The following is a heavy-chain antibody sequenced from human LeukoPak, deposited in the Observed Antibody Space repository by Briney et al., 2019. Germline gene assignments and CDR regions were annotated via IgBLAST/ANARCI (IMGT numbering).Heavy chain of an antibody. Sequence: SVKVSCKASGGTFSSYAISWVRQAPGPRLEWMGRIIPIFGIANYAQKFQRRVTITADKSTSTAYMELSSLRSEDTAVYSCARVFEPYYGMDVWGQGTTVTVSS. CDR2: IIPIFGIA. D-gene: IGHD1-14*01. V-gene: IGHV1-69*04. CDR1: GGTFSSYA. J-gene: IGHJ6*02. CDR3: ARVFEPYYGMDV.